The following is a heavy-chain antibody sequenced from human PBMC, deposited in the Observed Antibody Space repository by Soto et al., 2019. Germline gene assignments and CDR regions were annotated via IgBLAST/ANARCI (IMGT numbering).Heavy chain of an antibody. CDR2: INPIFGTA. CDR3: ARVRAYDFWSGYSSPLYYYYGMDV. J-gene: IGHJ6*02. D-gene: IGHD3-3*01. Sequence: SVKVSCKASGGTFSSYAISWVRQAPGQGLEWMGGINPIFGTANYAQKFQGRVTITADKSTSTAYMELSSLRSEDTAVYYCARVRAYDFWSGYSSPLYYYYGMDVWGQGTTVTVSS. V-gene: IGHV1-69*06. CDR1: GGTFSSYA.